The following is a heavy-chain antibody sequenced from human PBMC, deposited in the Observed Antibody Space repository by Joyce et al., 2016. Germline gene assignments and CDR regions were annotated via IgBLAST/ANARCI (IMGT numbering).Heavy chain of an antibody. J-gene: IGHJ4*02. CDR2: ISAYNGNT. V-gene: IGHV1-18*01. Sequence: QVQLVKAGAEVQKPGASVKVSCKVSGYMFSNYAFNWVREAPGQGLEWMGLISAYNGNTIYAQNFQGRVSMTTDTSTSTAYMDLRSLRSDDTAKYYCARGPHTSILTPGQLFYFDYWGQGTLVTVSS. D-gene: IGHD4-23*01. CDR3: ARGPHTSILTPGQLFYFDY. CDR1: GYMFSNYA.